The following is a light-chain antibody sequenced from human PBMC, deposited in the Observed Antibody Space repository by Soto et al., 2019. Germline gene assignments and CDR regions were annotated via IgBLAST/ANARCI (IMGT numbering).Light chain of an antibody. Sequence: EIVLTQSPATLSLSPGERATLSCRASESVSSYIAWYQQKPGQAPRLLIYDASNRATDIPARFSGSGSGTDFTLTISSLEPEDFAFYYCQQRSNWPPSFGQGTLLEIK. V-gene: IGKV3-11*01. CDR3: QQRSNWPPS. J-gene: IGKJ5*01. CDR2: DAS. CDR1: ESVSSY.